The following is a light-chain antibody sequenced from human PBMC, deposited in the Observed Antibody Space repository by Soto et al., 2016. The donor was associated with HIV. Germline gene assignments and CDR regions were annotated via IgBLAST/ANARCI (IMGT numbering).Light chain of an antibody. V-gene: IGKV1D-13*01. CDR1: QGISSA. J-gene: IGKJ4*01. CDR3: QQFEKYPLT. Sequence: AIQLTQSPSSLSASVGDRVTITCRASQGISSALAWYQQKPGKSPKLLIYEASNLEGGVPSRFSGSGSGTDFTLTISSLQPEDCATYYCQQFEKYPLTFGGGTKVRSN. CDR2: EAS.